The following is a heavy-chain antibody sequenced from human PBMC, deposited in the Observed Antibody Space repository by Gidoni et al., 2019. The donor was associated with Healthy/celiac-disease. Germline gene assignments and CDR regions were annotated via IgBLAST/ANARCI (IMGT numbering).Heavy chain of an antibody. J-gene: IGHJ4*02. CDR2: IFSNDEK. CDR3: ARTLGYCSSTSCYYFDY. V-gene: IGHV2-26*01. D-gene: IGHD2-2*01. Sequence: QVTLKESGPVLVKPTETLTLTCTVSGFSLSNARMGVSWIRQPPGKALEWLAHIFSNDEKSYSTSLKSRRTISKDTSKSQVVLTMTNMDPVDTATYYCARTLGYCSSTSCYYFDYWGQGTLVTVSS. CDR1: GFSLSNARMG.